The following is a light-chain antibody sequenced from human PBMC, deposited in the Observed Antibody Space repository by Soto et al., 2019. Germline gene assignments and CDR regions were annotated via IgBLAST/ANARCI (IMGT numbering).Light chain of an antibody. Sequence: QSALTQPASVSGSPGQSITISCTGTTSDVGRYKFVSWYQQHPDKAPKLIIYEVSDRPPGVSNRFSGSKSGNTASLTISGLQADDEADYYCALFMGNGISVFGTGTKLTVL. CDR1: TSDVGRYKF. CDR3: ALFMGNGISV. V-gene: IGLV2-14*01. J-gene: IGLJ1*01. CDR2: EVS.